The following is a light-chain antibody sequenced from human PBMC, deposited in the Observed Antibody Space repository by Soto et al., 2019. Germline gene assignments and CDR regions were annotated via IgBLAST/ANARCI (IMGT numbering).Light chain of an antibody. CDR3: SSYTTSTTVV. CDR1: SSDVGGYNF. CDR2: EVS. V-gene: IGLV2-14*03. Sequence: QSALAQPASVFGSPGQSITFSCTGTSSDVGGYNFVSWYQQHPGKAPKLMIYEVSSRPSGVSNHFSGSKSGNTASLTISGLQPEDEADYYCSSYTTSTTVVFGTGTKVTVL. J-gene: IGLJ1*01.